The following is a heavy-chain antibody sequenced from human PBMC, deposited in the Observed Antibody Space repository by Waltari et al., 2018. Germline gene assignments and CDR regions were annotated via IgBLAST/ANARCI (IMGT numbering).Heavy chain of an antibody. J-gene: IGHJ4*02. CDR3: AKLRPTGDRGYYFDY. CDR1: GFTLSSNG. Sequence: QVQLVESGGGVVQPGGSLRLPCAASGFTLSSNGMPWVRQAPGKGLEWVAFIRYDGSNKYYADSVKGRFTISRDNSKNTLYLQMNSLRAEDTAVYYCAKLRPTGDRGYYFDYWGQGTLVTVSS. CDR2: IRYDGSNK. D-gene: IGHD7-27*01. V-gene: IGHV3-30*02.